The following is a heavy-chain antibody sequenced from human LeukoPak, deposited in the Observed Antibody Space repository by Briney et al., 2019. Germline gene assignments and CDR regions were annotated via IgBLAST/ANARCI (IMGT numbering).Heavy chain of an antibody. Sequence: GGFLRLPCAASGFTFSSYAMSWVRQAPGKGLEWVSAISGSGGSTYYADSVKGRFTISRDNSKNTLYLQMNSLRAEDTAVYYCAKDSALVRTIYYYYYGMDVWGQGTTVTVSS. D-gene: IGHD1-1*01. V-gene: IGHV3-23*01. J-gene: IGHJ6*02. CDR1: GFTFSSYA. CDR3: AKDSALVRTIYYYYYGMDV. CDR2: ISGSGGST.